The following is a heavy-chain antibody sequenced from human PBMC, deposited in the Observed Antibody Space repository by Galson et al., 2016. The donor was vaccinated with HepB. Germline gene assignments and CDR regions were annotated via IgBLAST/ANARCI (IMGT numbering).Heavy chain of an antibody. CDR1: GFTLNIYT. CDR2: ISYDGKKK. CDR3: ARGAGTVMTVIYFDY. J-gene: IGHJ4*02. V-gene: IGHV3-30*04. D-gene: IGHD2-21*02. Sequence: SLRLSCAASGFTLNIYTMYWVRQAPGKGLEWVAVISYDGKKKYIADSLKGRFTISRGNSKSTVYLQMNSLRAEDTAVYYCARGAGTVMTVIYFDYWGQGAPVTVSS.